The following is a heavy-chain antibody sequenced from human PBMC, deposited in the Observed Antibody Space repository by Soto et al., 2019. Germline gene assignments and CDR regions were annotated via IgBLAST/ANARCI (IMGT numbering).Heavy chain of an antibody. Sequence: QVQLVESGGGVVQPGRSLRLSCAASGFTFSSYGMHWVRQAPGKGLEWVAVISYDGSNKYYADSVKGRFTISRDNSKNPLYLQMNSLRAEDTAVYYCAKDLYDFWSGYPPYNWFDPWGQGTLVTVSS. D-gene: IGHD3-3*01. V-gene: IGHV3-30*18. CDR1: GFTFSSYG. CDR2: ISYDGSNK. J-gene: IGHJ5*02. CDR3: AKDLYDFWSGYPPYNWFDP.